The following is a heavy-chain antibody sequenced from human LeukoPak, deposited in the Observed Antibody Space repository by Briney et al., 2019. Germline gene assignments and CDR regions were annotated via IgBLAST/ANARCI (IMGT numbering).Heavy chain of an antibody. V-gene: IGHV1-18*01. J-gene: IGHJ1*01. CDR1: GYTFTSYG. CDR3: ARDPYSSSWSAAEYFQH. Sequence: ASVKVSCKASGYTFTSYGISWVRQAPGQGLEWMGWISAYNGNTNYAQKLQGRVTMTTDTSTSTAYIELRSLRSDDTAVYYCARDPYSSSWSAAEYFQHWGQGTLVTVSS. D-gene: IGHD6-13*01. CDR2: ISAYNGNT.